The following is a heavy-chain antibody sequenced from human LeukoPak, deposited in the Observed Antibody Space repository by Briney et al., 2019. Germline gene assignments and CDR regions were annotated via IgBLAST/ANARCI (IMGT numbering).Heavy chain of an antibody. CDR3: AAWVGESYAPYYYYGMDV. J-gene: IGHJ6*04. V-gene: IGHV4-59*01. CDR1: GGSISSYY. D-gene: IGHD3-10*01. Sequence: PSETLSLTCTVSGGSISSYYWSWIRQPPGKGLEWIGYIYCSGSTNYNPSLKSRVTISVDTSKNQFSLKLSSVTAADTAVYYCAAWVGESYAPYYYYGMDVWGKGTTVTVSS. CDR2: IYCSGST.